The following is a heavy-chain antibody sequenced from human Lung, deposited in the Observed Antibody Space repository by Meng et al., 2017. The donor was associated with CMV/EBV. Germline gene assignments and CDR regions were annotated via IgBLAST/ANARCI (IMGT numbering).Heavy chain of an antibody. Sequence: YTLSGYYMHWLRQAPGQGLEWMGWINANSGGTNYAQKFQGRVTVTRDTSISTAYMELSRLRSDDTAVYYCARAGDCSGGRCSGWFDPWGQGTLVTVSS. CDR1: YTLSGYY. D-gene: IGHD2-15*01. CDR3: ARAGDCSGGRCSGWFDP. J-gene: IGHJ5*02. CDR2: INANSGGT. V-gene: IGHV1-2*02.